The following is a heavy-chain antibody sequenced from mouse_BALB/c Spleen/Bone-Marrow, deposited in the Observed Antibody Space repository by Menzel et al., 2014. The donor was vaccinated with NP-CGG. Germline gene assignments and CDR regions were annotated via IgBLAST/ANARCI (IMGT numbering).Heavy chain of an antibody. CDR3: ARSRLRGYYFDY. D-gene: IGHD3-2*02. V-gene: IGHV5-17*02. CDR1: GFTFSSFG. Sequence: EVQGVESGGGLVQPGGSRKLSRAASGFTFSSFGMHWVRQAPEKGLEWVAYISSGSSTIYYADTLKGRFTISRDNPKNTLFLQMTSLRSEDTAMYYCARSRLRGYYFDYWGQGTTLTVSS. J-gene: IGHJ2*01. CDR2: ISSGSSTI.